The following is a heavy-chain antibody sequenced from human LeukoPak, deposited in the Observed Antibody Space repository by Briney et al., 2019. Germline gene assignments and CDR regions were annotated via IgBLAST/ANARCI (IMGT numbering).Heavy chain of an antibody. CDR1: GGTFSSYA. V-gene: IGHV1-69*05. CDR3: ASHCSGGSCYSGWFDP. D-gene: IGHD2-15*01. CDR2: IIPIFGTA. J-gene: IGHJ5*02. Sequence: SVKVSCKASGGTFSSYAISWVRQAPGQGLEWMGRIIPIFGTANYAQKFQGRVTITTDESTSTAYMELSSLRSEDTAVYYCASHCSGGSCYSGWFDPWGQGTLVTVSS.